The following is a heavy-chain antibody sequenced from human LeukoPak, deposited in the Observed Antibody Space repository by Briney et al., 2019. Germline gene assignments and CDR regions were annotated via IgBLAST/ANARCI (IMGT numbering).Heavy chain of an antibody. J-gene: IGHJ5*02. Sequence: PSETLSLTCTVSGDSISDSDYYWGWIRQPPGKGLEWIGSIYYTGSTYYNPSLKSRLTISVDTSNNQFSLKLNSVTAADTAVYYCARGAIWTNTFDPWGQGTLVTVSS. CDR2: IYYTGST. CDR3: ARGAIWTNTFDP. V-gene: IGHV4-39*07. D-gene: IGHD3/OR15-3a*01. CDR1: GDSISDSDYY.